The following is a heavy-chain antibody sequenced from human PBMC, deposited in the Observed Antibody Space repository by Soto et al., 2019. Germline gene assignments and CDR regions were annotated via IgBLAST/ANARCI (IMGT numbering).Heavy chain of an antibody. CDR1: GFTFSTYS. J-gene: IGHJ4*02. Sequence: EVQLVESGGDLVQPGGSLRLSCAASGFTFSTYSMNWVRQAPGKGLEWVSSISSSSTIYYAHSVKGRFTISRDNVQNSLYLQMHSLRAEDTAVYYCARERGSGWTFDYWGQGTLVTVSS. V-gene: IGHV3-48*01. CDR3: ARERGSGWTFDY. D-gene: IGHD6-19*01. CDR2: ISSSSTI.